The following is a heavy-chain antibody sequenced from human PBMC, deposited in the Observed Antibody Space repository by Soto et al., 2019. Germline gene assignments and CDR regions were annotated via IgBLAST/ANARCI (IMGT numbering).Heavy chain of an antibody. CDR3: ATTSAAGKYYYGMDV. CDR2: IYPGDSDT. J-gene: IGHJ6*02. V-gene: IGHV5-51*01. D-gene: IGHD6-13*01. CDR1: GYSFTSYW. Sequence: PGESLKISCKGSGYSFTSYWIGWVRQMPGKGLGWMGIIYPGDSDTRYSPSLQGQVTISADKSISTAYLQWSSLKASDTAMYYCATTSAAGKYYYGMDVWGQGTTVTVSS.